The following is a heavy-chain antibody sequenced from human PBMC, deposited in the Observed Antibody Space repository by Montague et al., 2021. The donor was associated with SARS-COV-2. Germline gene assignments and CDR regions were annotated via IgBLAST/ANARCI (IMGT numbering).Heavy chain of an antibody. CDR3: ARQAAGSYFYYGVDV. CDR2: IFYTGST. D-gene: IGHD6-13*01. J-gene: IGHJ6*02. CDR1: GDSINTYY. Sequence: SETPSLTCTVSGDSINTYYWNWIRQPPGKGLEWLGSIFYTGSTNYNPSLKSRVTISLDTSKNQFFLKVTSVTAADTAVYYCARQAAGSYFYYGVDVWGQGTTVAVSS. V-gene: IGHV4-59*12.